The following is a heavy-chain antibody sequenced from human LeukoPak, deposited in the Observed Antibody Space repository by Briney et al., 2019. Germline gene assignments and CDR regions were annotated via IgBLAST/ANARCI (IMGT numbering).Heavy chain of an antibody. CDR3: ARAIHPGYPNWFDP. J-gene: IGHJ5*02. CDR2: ISAYNGNT. Sequence: ASVKVSCKASGYTFTSYGISWVRQAPGQGLEWMGWISAYNGNTNYAQKFQGRVTITADKSTSTAYMELSSLRSEDTAVYYCARAIHPGYPNWFDPWGQGTLVTVSS. V-gene: IGHV1-18*01. D-gene: IGHD2-2*03. CDR1: GYTFTSYG.